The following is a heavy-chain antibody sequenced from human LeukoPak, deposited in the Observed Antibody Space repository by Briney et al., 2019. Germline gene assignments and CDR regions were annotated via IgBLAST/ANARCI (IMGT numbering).Heavy chain of an antibody. V-gene: IGHV3-30*04. CDR1: GFTFSSYA. D-gene: IGHD4-17*01. CDR3: AKGRYHLATVTLLDY. CDR2: ISYDGSNK. Sequence: PGGSLRLSCAASGFTFSSYAMHWVRQAPGKGLEWAAVISYDGSNKYYADSVKGRFTISRDNSKNTLYLQMNSLRAEDTAVYYCAKGRYHLATVTLLDYWGQGTLVTVSS. J-gene: IGHJ4*02.